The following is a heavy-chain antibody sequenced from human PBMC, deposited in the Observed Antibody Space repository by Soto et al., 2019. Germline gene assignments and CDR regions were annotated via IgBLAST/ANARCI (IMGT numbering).Heavy chain of an antibody. CDR2: IYSGGST. J-gene: IGHJ6*01. CDR1: GFTVSSNY. CDR3: ARDLRYCSSTRCYQGMDV. V-gene: IGHV3-53*01. Sequence: GGSLRLSGAASGFTVSSNYISWVRQAPGKGLEWVSVIYSGGSTYYADSVKGRFTISRDNSKNTLYLQMNSLRAEDTAVYYCARDLRYCSSTRCYQGMDVWGQGTTVAFCS. D-gene: IGHD2-2*01.